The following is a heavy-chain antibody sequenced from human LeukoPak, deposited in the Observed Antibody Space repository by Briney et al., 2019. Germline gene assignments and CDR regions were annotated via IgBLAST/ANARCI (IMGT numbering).Heavy chain of an antibody. CDR3: ARVGYCSTTSCYWRAFDY. Sequence: PGGSLRLSCAASGFTFNSYSMNWVRQAPGKGLEWVSSISSSSSYIYYADSVKGRFTISRDNAKNSLYLQMNSLRAEDMAVYYCARVGYCSTTSCYWRAFDYWGQGTLVTVSS. CDR1: GFTFNSYS. J-gene: IGHJ4*02. CDR2: ISSSSSYI. D-gene: IGHD2-2*01. V-gene: IGHV3-21*01.